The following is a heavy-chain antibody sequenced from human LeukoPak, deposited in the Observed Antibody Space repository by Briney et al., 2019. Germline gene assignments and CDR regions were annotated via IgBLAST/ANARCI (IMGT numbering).Heavy chain of an antibody. Sequence: ASVKVSCKASGYTYTGYYMHWVRQAPGPGLEWKGWINPNSGGTNYAHTFQGRVTMTMDTAISTAYLDLNRLRSDDTAVYYCARERSSPFDYWGEGTLVTVSS. CDR2: INPNSGGT. V-gene: IGHV1-2*07. J-gene: IGHJ4*02. D-gene: IGHD6-13*01. CDR3: ARERSSPFDY. CDR1: GYTYTGYY.